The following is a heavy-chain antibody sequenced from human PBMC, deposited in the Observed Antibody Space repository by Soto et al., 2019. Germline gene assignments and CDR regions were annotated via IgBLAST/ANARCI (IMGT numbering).Heavy chain of an antibody. D-gene: IGHD3-10*02. J-gene: IGHJ6*02. Sequence: QVRLAQSGAEAKEPGDSVRVSCEASGYTFTAYHIHWVRQAPGQGLEWMGWINPKFGDTGYAQDFQGRVSMTSDMSISTVYMELSRLTSDDTAIYYCARNMDYYYGRGSGNGHGVWGQGTTVTVFS. CDR2: INPKFGDT. CDR1: GYTFTAYH. CDR3: ARNMDYYYGRGSGNGHGV. V-gene: IGHV1-2*02.